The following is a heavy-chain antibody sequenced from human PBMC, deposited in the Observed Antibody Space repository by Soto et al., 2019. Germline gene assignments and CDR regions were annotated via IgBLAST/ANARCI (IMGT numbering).Heavy chain of an antibody. V-gene: IGHV4-31*03. CDR2: IYYSGST. D-gene: IGHD2-21*01. Sequence: TLSLTCTVSGGSIVSGGYYWIWIRQHPGKGLEWIGYIYYSGSTYYNPSLKSRVTISVDTSKNQFSLKLSSVTAADTAVYYCARDERLFAPHFDYWGQGTLVTVS. J-gene: IGHJ4*02. CDR1: GGSIVSGGYY. CDR3: ARDERLFAPHFDY.